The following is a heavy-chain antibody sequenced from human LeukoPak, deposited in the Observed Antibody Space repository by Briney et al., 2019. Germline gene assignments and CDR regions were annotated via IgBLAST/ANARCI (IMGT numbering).Heavy chain of an antibody. CDR3: ARGGGSYWYYFDY. CDR1: GFTFRSYS. CDR2: IDPSSTYI. V-gene: IGHV3-21*01. J-gene: IGHJ4*02. Sequence: GGSLRLSCAASGFTFRSYSMNWVRQAPGKGLEWVSAIDPSSTYIYYADSVKGRFTISRDNAENSLYLQMNSLRVEDTAVYYCARGGGSYWYYFDYWGQGTLVTVSS. D-gene: IGHD1-26*01.